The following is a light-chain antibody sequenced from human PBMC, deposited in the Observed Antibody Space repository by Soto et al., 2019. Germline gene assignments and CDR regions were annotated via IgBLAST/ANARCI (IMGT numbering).Light chain of an antibody. CDR3: QSYDSSLSGYVV. J-gene: IGLJ2*01. Sequence: VLTQPPSVSGAPGQRVTISCTGSSSNIGAGYDVHWYQQLPGTAPKLLIYGNSNRPSGVPDRFSGSKSGTSASLAITGLQAEDEADYYCQSYDSSLSGYVVFGGGTKLT. V-gene: IGLV1-40*01. CDR2: GNS. CDR1: SSNIGAGYD.